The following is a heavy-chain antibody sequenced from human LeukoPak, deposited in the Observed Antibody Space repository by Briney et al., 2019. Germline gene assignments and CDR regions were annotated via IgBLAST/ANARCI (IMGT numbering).Heavy chain of an antibody. D-gene: IGHD3-16*01. CDR1: GYTFSNYA. Sequence: ASVKVSCKASGYTFSNYAMHWVRQAPGKRLEWMGWINAGNDNTKYSQNFQGRVTITRDTSASTVYMELSDLRSEDTAVYYCARGFGDYWGQGTLVTVSS. J-gene: IGHJ4*02. CDR3: ARGFGDY. CDR2: INAGNDNT. V-gene: IGHV1-3*01.